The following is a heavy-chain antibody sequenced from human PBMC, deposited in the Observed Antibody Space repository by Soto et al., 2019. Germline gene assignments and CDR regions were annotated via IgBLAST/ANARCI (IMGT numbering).Heavy chain of an antibody. CDR3: AKGCADDGNCFFLDY. CDR2: ISFDGNNI. CDR1: GFTFSNSA. Sequence: QVQLVESGGGVVQPGGYLRLSCAASGFTFSNSAMHWVRQAPGKGLEWVSYISFDGNNIYYPDSVRGRFTISRDNYKNTLSLQLNSLRAEDTAVYYCAKGCADDGNCFFLDYWGQGVLVSVSS. V-gene: IGHV3-30*04. J-gene: IGHJ4*02. D-gene: IGHD2-15*01.